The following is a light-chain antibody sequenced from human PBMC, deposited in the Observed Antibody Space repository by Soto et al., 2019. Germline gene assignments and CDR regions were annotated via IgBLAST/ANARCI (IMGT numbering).Light chain of an antibody. CDR1: SSDVGAYNY. CDR2: DVS. CDR3: SSYTSSSTLYV. Sequence: QSGLTQPASVTGSPGQSITISCTSTSSDVGAYNYVSWYQQHPGKAPKLMICDVSNRPSGVSNRFSGSKSGNTASLTISGLQAEDEADYYCSSYTSSSTLYVFGTGTKVTVL. J-gene: IGLJ1*01. V-gene: IGLV2-14*01.